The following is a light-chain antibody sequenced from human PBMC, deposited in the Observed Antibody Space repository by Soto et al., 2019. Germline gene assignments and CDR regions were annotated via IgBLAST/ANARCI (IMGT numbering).Light chain of an antibody. CDR2: DVS. CDR3: SSYTTTRTVV. CDR1: SSDIGVYNY. J-gene: IGLJ2*01. V-gene: IGLV2-14*01. Sequence: QSALTQPASVSGSPGQSITISCTGTSSDIGVYNYVSWYQQHPGKAPKLMIYDVSNRPSGVSNRFSGSKSGNTASLTISGLQAEDEADYYCSSYTTTRTVVFGGGTKLTVL.